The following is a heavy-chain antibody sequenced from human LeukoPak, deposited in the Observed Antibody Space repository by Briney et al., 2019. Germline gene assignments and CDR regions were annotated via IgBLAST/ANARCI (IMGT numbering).Heavy chain of an antibody. J-gene: IGHJ4*02. CDR2: IYYSGST. Sequence: SETLSLTCTVSGGSISSSSYYWGWIRQPPGKGLEWIGSIYYSGSTYYNPPLKSRVTISVDTSKNQFSLKLSSVTAADTAVYYCARHIRYPQYSSGWVFDYWGQGTLVTASS. CDR1: GGSISSSSYY. V-gene: IGHV4-39*01. CDR3: ARHIRYPQYSSGWVFDY. D-gene: IGHD6-19*01.